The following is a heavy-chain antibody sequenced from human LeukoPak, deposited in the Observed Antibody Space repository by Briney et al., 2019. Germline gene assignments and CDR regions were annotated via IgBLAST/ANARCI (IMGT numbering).Heavy chain of an antibody. CDR2: ISNSGDTT. Sequence: GGSLRLSCAASGFTFRSYAMNWVRQAPGKGLEWVSGISNSGDTTYHADSVKGRFTISRDNSKNTLYLQMDSLRAEDTAVYYCAIGWELHRFGYWGHGTLVTVSS. CDR3: AIGWELHRFGY. J-gene: IGHJ4*01. D-gene: IGHD1-26*01. CDR1: GFTFRSYA. V-gene: IGHV3-23*01.